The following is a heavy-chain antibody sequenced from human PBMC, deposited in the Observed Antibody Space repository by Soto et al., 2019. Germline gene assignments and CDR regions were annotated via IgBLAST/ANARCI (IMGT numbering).Heavy chain of an antibody. J-gene: IGHJ6*02. Sequence: ASVKVSCKASGYTFTSYAIHWVRHAPGQRLEWMGWINAGNGNTKYSQKFQGRVTITRDTSASTAYMELSSLRSEDTAVYYCARDGGAMIVAYGMDVWGQGTTVTVSS. CDR3: ARDGGAMIVAYGMDV. CDR1: GYTFTSYA. D-gene: IGHD3-22*01. V-gene: IGHV1-3*01. CDR2: INAGNGNT.